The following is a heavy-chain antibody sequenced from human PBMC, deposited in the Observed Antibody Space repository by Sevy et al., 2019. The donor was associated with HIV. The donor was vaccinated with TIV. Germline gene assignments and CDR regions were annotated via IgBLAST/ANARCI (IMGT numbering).Heavy chain of an antibody. CDR3: TKDKRRYDILTRGGYFDC. CDR1: GFIFDDYA. V-gene: IGHV3-9*01. J-gene: IGHJ4*02. Sequence: GGSLRLSCAASGFIFDDYAMHWVRQAPGKGLEWVSGISWDTVNIGYADSVKGRFTISRDNAKNSLYLQMNSLRAEDTALYYCTKDKRRYDILTRGGYFDCWGQGTLVTVSS. CDR2: ISWDTVNI. D-gene: IGHD3-9*01.